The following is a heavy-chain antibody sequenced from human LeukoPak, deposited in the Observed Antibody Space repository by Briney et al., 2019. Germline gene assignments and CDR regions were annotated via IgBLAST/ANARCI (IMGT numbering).Heavy chain of an antibody. Sequence: SETLSLTCTVSGGSISSSSYYWGWIRQPPGKGLEWIGSIYYSGSTYYNPSLKSRVTISVDTSKNQFSLKLSSVTAADTAVYYCARLGYCTNGVCSNWGQGTLVTVSS. CDR3: ARLGYCTNGVCSN. J-gene: IGHJ4*02. CDR2: IYYSGST. V-gene: IGHV4-39*07. CDR1: GGSISSSSYY. D-gene: IGHD2-8*01.